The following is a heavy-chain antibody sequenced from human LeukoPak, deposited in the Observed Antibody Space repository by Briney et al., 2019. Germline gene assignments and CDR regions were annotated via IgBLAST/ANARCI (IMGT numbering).Heavy chain of an antibody. CDR2: ISSSGSTI. J-gene: IGHJ4*02. D-gene: IGHD6-13*01. CDR1: GFTFSSYS. Sequence: PGGSLRLSCAASGFTFSSYSMNWVRQAPGKGLEWVSYISSSGSTIYYADSVKGRFTISRDNAKNSLYLQMNSLRAEDTAVYYCARAYSAAGPFDYWGQGTLVTVSS. CDR3: ARAYSAAGPFDY. V-gene: IGHV3-48*04.